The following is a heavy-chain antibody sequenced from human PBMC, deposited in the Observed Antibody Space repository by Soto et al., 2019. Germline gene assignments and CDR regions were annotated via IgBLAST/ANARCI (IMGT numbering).Heavy chain of an antibody. CDR1: GFTFSSYW. CDR2: IKQDGSER. V-gene: IGHV3-7*01. D-gene: IGHD4-17*01. J-gene: IGHJ4*02. Sequence: GGSLRLSCAASGFTFSSYWMSWVRQAPGRGLEWVANIKQDGSERYYVDSVKGRFTISRDNAKNSLYLQMNSLRAEDTAVYYCARDASYGIFDYWGQGTLVTVSS. CDR3: ARDASYGIFDY.